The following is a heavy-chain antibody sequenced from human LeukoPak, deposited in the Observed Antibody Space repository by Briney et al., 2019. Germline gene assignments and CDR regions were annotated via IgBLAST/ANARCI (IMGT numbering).Heavy chain of an antibody. CDR2: ISYDGSNK. Sequence: GGSLRLSCAASGFTFSSYAMPWVRQAPGKGLEWVAVISYDGSNKYYADSVKGRFTISRDNSKNTLYLQMNSLRAEDTAVYYCARQYYDYVWGSYRACHFDYWGQGTLVTVSS. J-gene: IGHJ4*02. D-gene: IGHD3-16*02. CDR3: ARQYYDYVWGSYRACHFDY. CDR1: GFTFSSYA. V-gene: IGHV3-30-3*01.